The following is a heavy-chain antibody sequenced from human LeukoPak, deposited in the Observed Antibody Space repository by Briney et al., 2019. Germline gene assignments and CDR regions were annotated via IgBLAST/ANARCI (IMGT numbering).Heavy chain of an antibody. CDR2: IYYSGST. J-gene: IGHJ4*02. D-gene: IGHD1-20*01. CDR3: ATYNWNDFDY. CDR1: GGSISSSSYY. Sequence: PSETLSLTCTVSGGSISSSSYYWGWIRQPPGKGLEWIGSIYYSGSTYYNPSLKSRVTISVDTSKNQFSLKLSSVTAADTAVYYCATYNWNDFDYWGQGTLVTVSS. V-gene: IGHV4-39*01.